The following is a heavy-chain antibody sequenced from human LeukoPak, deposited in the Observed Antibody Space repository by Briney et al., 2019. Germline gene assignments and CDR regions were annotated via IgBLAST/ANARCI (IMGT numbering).Heavy chain of an antibody. D-gene: IGHD3-10*01. CDR3: AKESGRYYGSGFCDY. CDR2: INSDGSST. Sequence: GGSLRLSCAASGFTFSSYWMPWVRQAPGKGLVWDSRINSDGSSTSYADSVKGRFTISRDNAKNSLYLQMNSLRAEDAAVYYCAKESGRYYGSGFCDYWGQGALVTVSS. V-gene: IGHV3-74*01. J-gene: IGHJ4*02. CDR1: GFTFSSYW.